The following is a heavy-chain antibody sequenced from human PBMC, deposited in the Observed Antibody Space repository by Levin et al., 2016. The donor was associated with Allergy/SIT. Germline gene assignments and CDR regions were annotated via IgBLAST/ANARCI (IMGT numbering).Heavy chain of an antibody. CDR2: ISHDGSNK. V-gene: IGHV3-30*03. CDR1: GFTFSNNG. Sequence: GESLKISCATSGFTFSNNGMHWVRQAPGKGLEWVALISHDGSNKYSADSVKGRFTISRDNSKNSLYLQMNSLRDEDTAVYYCARQLGSYYNPNSYFYAMDVWGQGTTVTVSS. CDR3: ARQLGSYYNPNSYFYAMDV. D-gene: IGHD3-10*01. J-gene: IGHJ6*02.